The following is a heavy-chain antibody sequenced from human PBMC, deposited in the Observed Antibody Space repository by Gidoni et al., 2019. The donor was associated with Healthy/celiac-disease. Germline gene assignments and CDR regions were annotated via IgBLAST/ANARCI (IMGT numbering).Heavy chain of an antibody. Sequence: EVQLLESGGALVQPGGSLRLSCPAPGFTFSSYAMSWVRQAPGKGLEWVSAISGSGGSTYYADSVKGRFTISRDNSKNTLYLQMNSLRAEDTAVYYCAKDFYGDYDYYYGMDVWGQGTTVTVSS. D-gene: IGHD4-17*01. V-gene: IGHV3-23*01. CDR2: ISGSGGST. CDR1: GFTFSSYA. CDR3: AKDFYGDYDYYYGMDV. J-gene: IGHJ6*02.